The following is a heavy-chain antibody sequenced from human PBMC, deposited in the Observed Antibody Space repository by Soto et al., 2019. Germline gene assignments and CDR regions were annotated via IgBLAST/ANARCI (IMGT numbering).Heavy chain of an antibody. CDR3: ARARIVVAGTIVDY. Sequence: PPETLSLTCAVSGYSISSGYYCGWIRQPPGKGLEWIGSIYHSGNTYYNPSLKSRVTISVDTSKNHFSLKLSSVTAADTAVYYCARARIVVAGTIVDYWGQGTLVTVSS. D-gene: IGHD6-19*01. CDR2: IYHSGNT. V-gene: IGHV4-38-2*01. J-gene: IGHJ4*02. CDR1: GYSISSGYY.